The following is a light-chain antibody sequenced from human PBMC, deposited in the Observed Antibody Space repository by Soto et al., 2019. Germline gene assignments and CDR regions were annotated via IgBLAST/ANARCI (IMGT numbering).Light chain of an antibody. CDR3: QQFNSYPHT. Sequence: AIQLTQSPSSLSASVGDRVTITCRASQGISSALAWYQQKPGKAPKLLIYDASSLESWVPSRFSGSGSGADFTLTISSLQPEDFATYYCQQFNSYPHTFGGGTKVEIK. J-gene: IGKJ4*01. CDR1: QGISSA. V-gene: IGKV1-13*02. CDR2: DAS.